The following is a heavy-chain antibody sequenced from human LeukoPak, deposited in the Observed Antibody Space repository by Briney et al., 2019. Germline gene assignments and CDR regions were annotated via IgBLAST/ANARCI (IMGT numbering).Heavy chain of an antibody. V-gene: IGHV1-2*02. Sequence: VASVKVSCKASGYTFTGYYMHWVRQAPGQGLEWMGWINPNSGGTNYAQKFQGRVTMTRDTSISTAYMELSRLRSDDTAVYYCARDLDRYYYGSGSYKGGSFDPWGQGTLVTVSS. J-gene: IGHJ5*02. CDR2: INPNSGGT. D-gene: IGHD3-10*01. CDR1: GYTFTGYY. CDR3: ARDLDRYYYGSGSYKGGSFDP.